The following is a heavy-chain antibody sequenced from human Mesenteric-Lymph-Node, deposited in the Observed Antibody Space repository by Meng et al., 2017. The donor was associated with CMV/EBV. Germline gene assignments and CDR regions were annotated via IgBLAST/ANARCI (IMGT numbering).Heavy chain of an antibody. CDR3: AKDEAISYSSSNYYYYYYGMDV. V-gene: IGHV3-23*01. J-gene: IGHJ6*02. Sequence: GESLKISCSASGFTFNIYAMSWVRQAPGKGLEWVSAISGSGSSTYYADSVKGRFTISRDNSMNTLYLQMNSLRADDTAVYYCAKDEAISYSSSNYYYYYYGMDVWGQGTTVTVSS. D-gene: IGHD6-6*01. CDR2: ISGSGSST. CDR1: GFTFNIYA.